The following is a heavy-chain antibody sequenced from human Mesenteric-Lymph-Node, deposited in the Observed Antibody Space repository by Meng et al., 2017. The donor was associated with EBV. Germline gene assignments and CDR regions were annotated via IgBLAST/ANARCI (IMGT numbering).Heavy chain of an antibody. V-gene: IGHV1-24*01. CDR2: FDPEDDEM. CDR3: ATFRGAVSANGWVDP. CDR1: GHTLIELS. Sequence: VQPVQSGAAVKKPGAAVKVSCKVSGHTLIELSMHWVRQAPGKGLEWMGGFDPEDDEMVFAQEFQGRVTMTEDTSTNTAYMELSRLSSEDTAVYYCATFRGAVSANGWVDPWGQGTLVTVSS. D-gene: IGHD6-19*01. J-gene: IGHJ5*02.